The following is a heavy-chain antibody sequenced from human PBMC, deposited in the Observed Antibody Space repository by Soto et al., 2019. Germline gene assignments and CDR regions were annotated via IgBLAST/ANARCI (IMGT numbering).Heavy chain of an antibody. CDR3: ARGGGATSYWY. CDR1: GGSFSGYY. CDR2: INHSGST. Sequence: QVQLQQWGAGLLKPSETLSLTCAVYGGSFSGYYWSWIRQPPGKGLEWIGEINHSGSTNYNPSLKSRVTIAVDTSKNQFSQKLSSVTAADTAVYYCARGGGATSYWYWGQGTLVTVSS. V-gene: IGHV4-34*01. J-gene: IGHJ4*02. D-gene: IGHD1-26*01.